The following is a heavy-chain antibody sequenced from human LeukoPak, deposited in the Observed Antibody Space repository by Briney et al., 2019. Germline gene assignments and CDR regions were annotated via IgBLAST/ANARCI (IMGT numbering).Heavy chain of an antibody. CDR2: IYYSGTT. Sequence: PSETLSLTCTVSGGSISSGGNFWSWIRQRPGKGLEWIGFIYYSGTTYSNPSLKSRVTISVDTSKNQFSLKLSSVTAADTAVYYCARDKIAAAGDYGMDVWGQGTTVTVSS. CDR3: ARDKIAAAGDYGMDV. D-gene: IGHD6-13*01. J-gene: IGHJ6*02. V-gene: IGHV4-31*03. CDR1: GGSISSGGNF.